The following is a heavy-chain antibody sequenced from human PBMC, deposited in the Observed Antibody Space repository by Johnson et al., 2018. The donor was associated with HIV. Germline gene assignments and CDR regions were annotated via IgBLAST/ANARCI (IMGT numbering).Heavy chain of an antibody. V-gene: IGHV3-66*01. CDR2: IYSGGST. CDR3: AKGGEVWYGAFDV. D-gene: IGHD6-13*01. CDR1: GISFSSNY. Sequence: VQLVESGGGLVQPGGSLRLSCVASGISFSSNYMNWVRQAPGKGLEWVSVIYSGGSTFYADSVKGRFTISRDNSKNTLYLQMNNLRAEDTAVYYCAKGGEVWYGAFDVWGQGTMAIVSS. J-gene: IGHJ3*01.